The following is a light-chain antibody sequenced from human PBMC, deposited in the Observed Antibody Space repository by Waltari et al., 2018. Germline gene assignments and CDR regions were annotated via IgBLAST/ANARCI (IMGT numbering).Light chain of an antibody. Sequence: DIQMTQSPSTLSASVGDRVTITCRASQSISSWLAWYQQKPGKAPKLLIYKASSLESGVASRFSGSGSGTEYTLNISSLQPDDFATYYCQQYNSYPLYTFGQGTKLAIK. CDR1: QSISSW. J-gene: IGKJ2*01. CDR2: KAS. V-gene: IGKV1-5*03. CDR3: QQYNSYPLYT.